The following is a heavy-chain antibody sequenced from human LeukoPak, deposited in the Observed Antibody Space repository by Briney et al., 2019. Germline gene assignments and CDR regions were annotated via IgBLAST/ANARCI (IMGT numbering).Heavy chain of an antibody. V-gene: IGHV3-21*01. CDR2: ISSSSGYI. Sequence: GGSLRLSCAASGFTFSSYSMNWVRQAPGKGLEWVASISSSSGYIYYADSVKGRFTISRDNGKNALYLQMSSLRAEDTAVYYCARDAFDPWGQGTLVTVSS. J-gene: IGHJ5*02. CDR3: ARDAFDP. CDR1: GFTFSSYS.